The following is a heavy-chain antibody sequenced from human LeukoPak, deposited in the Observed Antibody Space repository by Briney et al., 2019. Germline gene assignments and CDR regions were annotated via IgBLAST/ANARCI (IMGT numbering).Heavy chain of an antibody. CDR2: LHGSGT. D-gene: IGHD4-17*01. V-gene: IGHV3-23*01. Sequence: WESLRLSCAVSGFTFSTYSMTWVRRPSGKGLEWGSTLHGSGTYYADSVKGRFTISRANSKNTLCLQVNTLRAEDTAVYYCAKYYPTLRITTVTPIDYWGQGTLVTVSS. J-gene: IGHJ4*02. CDR3: AKYYPTLRITTVTPIDY. CDR1: GFTFSTYS.